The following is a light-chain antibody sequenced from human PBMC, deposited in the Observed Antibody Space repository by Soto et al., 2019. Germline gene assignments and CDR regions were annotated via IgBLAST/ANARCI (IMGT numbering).Light chain of an antibody. J-gene: IGKJ2*01. Sequence: EVEMTQSPATVSVSPGERVTLSCRASQRVSSNVAWYQQKPGQAPRVLIFGASTRVTGTPARFSGSGSGTEFTLTISSLQPEDFAVYYCQQYNIWPPYTFGQGTKVDIK. CDR1: QRVSSN. CDR2: GAS. CDR3: QQYNIWPPYT. V-gene: IGKV3-15*01.